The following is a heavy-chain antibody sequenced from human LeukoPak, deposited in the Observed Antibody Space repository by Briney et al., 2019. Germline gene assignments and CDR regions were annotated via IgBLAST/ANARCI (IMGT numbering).Heavy chain of an antibody. D-gene: IGHD2-15*01. V-gene: IGHV3-30-3*01. J-gene: IGHJ4*02. CDR3: AGGPYCSGGSYYSGFVDY. CDR2: ISYDGSNK. CDR1: GFTFSSYA. Sequence: GGSLRLSCAASGFTFSSYAMHWVRQAPGKGLEWVAVISYDGSNKYYADSGKGRFTISRDNSKNTLYLQMNSLRAEDTAVYYCAGGPYCSGGSYYSGFVDYWGQGTLVTVSS.